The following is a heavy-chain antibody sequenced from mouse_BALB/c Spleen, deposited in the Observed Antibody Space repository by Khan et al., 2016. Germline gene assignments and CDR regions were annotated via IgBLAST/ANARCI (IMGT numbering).Heavy chain of an antibody. CDR3: ATTVVAPRFAY. CDR2: ISYSGST. D-gene: IGHD1-1*01. V-gene: IGHV3-2*02. CDR1: GYSITSDYA. J-gene: IGHJ3*01. Sequence: EVQLQESGPGLVKPSQSLSLTCTVTGYSITSDYAWNWIRQFPGNKLEWMGYISYSGSTSSNPSLKSRISITRDTSKNQFFLQLNSVTTEDTATYYCATTVVAPRFAYWGQGTLVTVSA.